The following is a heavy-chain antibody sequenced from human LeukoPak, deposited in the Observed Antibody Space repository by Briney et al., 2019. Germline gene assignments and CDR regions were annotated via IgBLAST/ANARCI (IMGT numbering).Heavy chain of an antibody. Sequence: PGGSLRLSCAASGFTFSSYAMSWVRQAPGKGLEWVAVIWYDGSNKYYADSVKGRFTISRDNSKNTLYLQMNSLRAEDTAVYYCARRPGIAAAGRVYYGMDVWGQGTTVTVSS. D-gene: IGHD6-13*01. CDR1: GFTFSSYA. CDR2: IWYDGSNK. CDR3: ARRPGIAAAGRVYYGMDV. V-gene: IGHV3-33*08. J-gene: IGHJ6*02.